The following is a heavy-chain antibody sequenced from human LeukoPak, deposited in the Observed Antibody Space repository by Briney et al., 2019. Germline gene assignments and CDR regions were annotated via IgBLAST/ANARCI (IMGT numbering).Heavy chain of an antibody. J-gene: IGHJ5*02. CDR2: INTNTGNP. D-gene: IGHD3-22*01. CDR1: GGTFNSYA. V-gene: IGHV7-4-1*02. CDR3: ARDVYEISSRFDP. Sequence: GASVKVSCKASGGTFNSYAMSWVRQAPGQRLEWMGWINTNTGNPTYAQGFTGRFVFSLDTSVSKAYLLIRSLKAEDTAVYYCARDVYEISSRFDPWGQGTLVTVSS.